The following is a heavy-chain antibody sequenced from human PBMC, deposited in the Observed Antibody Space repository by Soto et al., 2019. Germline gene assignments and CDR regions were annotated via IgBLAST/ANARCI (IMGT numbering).Heavy chain of an antibody. CDR1: GGTFSSYA. D-gene: IGHD2-21*02. V-gene: IGHV1-69*12. Sequence: QVQLVQSGAEVKKPGSSVKVSCKASGGTFSSYAISWVRQAPGQGLEWMGGIIPIFGTANYAQKFQGRVTITADESTSTAYMELSSLRSEDTAVYYCARDKQLVVTAWYYYYGMDVWGQGTTASVSS. CDR3: ARDKQLVVTAWYYYYGMDV. CDR2: IIPIFGTA. J-gene: IGHJ6*02.